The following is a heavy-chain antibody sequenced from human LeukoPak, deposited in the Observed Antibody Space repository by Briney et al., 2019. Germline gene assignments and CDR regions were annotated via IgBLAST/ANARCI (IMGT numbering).Heavy chain of an antibody. D-gene: IGHD6-19*01. V-gene: IGHV1-8*01. CDR2: MNPNSGNT. Sequence: ASVKVSCKASGYTFTSYDINWVGQATGQGLEWMGWMNPNSGNTGYAQKLQGRVTMTRNTSISTAYMELSSLRAEDTAVYYCARARGNSSGWYYYGMDVWGQGTTVTVSS. CDR3: ARARGNSSGWYYYGMDV. CDR1: GYTFTSYD. J-gene: IGHJ6*02.